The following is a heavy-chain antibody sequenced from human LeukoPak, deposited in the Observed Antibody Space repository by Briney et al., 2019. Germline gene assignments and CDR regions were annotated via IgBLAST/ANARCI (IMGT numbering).Heavy chain of an antibody. CDR2: IYPGDSDT. CDR1: GYNFPTYW. CDR3: ARTGGTYSRHFDY. D-gene: IGHD3-10*01. Sequence: GESLKISCKGSGYNFPTYWIAWVRQVPGKGLEWMGMIYPGDSDTRYSPSFQGQVSLSADKSITTAYLQWSSLKASDTAMYYCARTGGTYSRHFDYWGQGTLVTVSS. V-gene: IGHV5-51*01. J-gene: IGHJ4*02.